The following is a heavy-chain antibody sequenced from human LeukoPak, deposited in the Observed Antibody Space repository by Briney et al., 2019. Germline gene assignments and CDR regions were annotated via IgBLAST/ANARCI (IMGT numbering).Heavy chain of an antibody. CDR2: MNPNSGDT. CDR1: GYTFTGYY. V-gene: IGHV1-2*02. D-gene: IGHD2-2*01. Sequence: ASVKVSCKASGYTFTGYYIHWMRQAPGQGLEWMGWMNPNSGDTSYAQKFQGRVTMTRDTPISTAYMELSRLRSDDTAVYYCSRRRIDCSSTSCYLDYWGQGTLVTVSS. CDR3: SRRRIDCSSTSCYLDY. J-gene: IGHJ4*02.